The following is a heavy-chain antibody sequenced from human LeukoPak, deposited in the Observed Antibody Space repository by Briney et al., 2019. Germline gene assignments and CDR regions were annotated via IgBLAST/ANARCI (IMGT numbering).Heavy chain of an antibody. CDR2: INPNSGNT. CDR3: ARSSDFWSGYLGYYYGMDV. D-gene: IGHD3-3*01. J-gene: IGHJ6*02. CDR1: GYTFNGYY. V-gene: IGHV1-8*02. Sequence: ASVKVSCKASGYTFNGYYMHWVRQAPGQGLEWMGWINPNSGNTGYAQKFQGRVTMTRNTSISTAYMELSSLRSEDTAVYYCARSSDFWSGYLGYYYGMDVWGQGTTVTVSS.